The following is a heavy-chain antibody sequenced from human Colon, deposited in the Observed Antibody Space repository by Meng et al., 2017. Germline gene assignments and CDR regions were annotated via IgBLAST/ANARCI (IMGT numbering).Heavy chain of an antibody. V-gene: IGHV4-31*03. Sequence: QVHRQASGPGLVHPAQTLSLTCTGSGGSISIGGFYWSWIRQHPGKGLEWIGYIYYSGSTYYNPSLRSRVAISIDTSKNQFSLKLTSVTAADTAVYFCARTNYGDYNWFDPWGQGTLVTVSS. CDR3: ARTNYGDYNWFDP. D-gene: IGHD4-17*01. J-gene: IGHJ5*02. CDR1: GGSISIGGFY. CDR2: IYYSGST.